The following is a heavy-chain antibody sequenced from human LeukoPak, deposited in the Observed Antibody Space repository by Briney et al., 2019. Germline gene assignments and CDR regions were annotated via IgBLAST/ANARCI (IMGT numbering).Heavy chain of an antibody. CDR1: GGTFSSYA. J-gene: IGHJ3*02. CDR3: ASPTYYYDSSGYYGAFDI. CDR2: IIPIFGTA. D-gene: IGHD3-22*01. V-gene: IGHV1-69*05. Sequence: SVKVSCKASGGTFSSYAISWVRQAPGQGLEWMGRIIPIFGTANYAQKFQGRVTITTDESTSTAYMELSSLRSQDTAVYYCASPTYYYDSSGYYGAFDIWGQGTMVTVSS.